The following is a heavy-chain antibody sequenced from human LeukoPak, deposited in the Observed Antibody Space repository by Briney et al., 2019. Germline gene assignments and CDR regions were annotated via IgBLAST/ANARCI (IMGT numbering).Heavy chain of an antibody. CDR1: GGSFSGYY. Sequence: SETLSLTCAVYGGSFSGYYWSWIRQPPGKGLEWIGEINHSGSSNYNPSLKSRVTISVDTSKNQFSLKLSSVTAADTAVYYCARWTAMVTDASDIWGQGTMVTVSS. V-gene: IGHV4-34*01. CDR2: INHSGSS. CDR3: ARWTAMVTDASDI. D-gene: IGHD5-18*01. J-gene: IGHJ3*02.